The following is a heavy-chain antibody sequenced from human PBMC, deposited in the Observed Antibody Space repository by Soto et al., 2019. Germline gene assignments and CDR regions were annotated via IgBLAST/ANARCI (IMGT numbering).Heavy chain of an antibody. V-gene: IGHV4-38-2*01. CDR2: IYHSGST. D-gene: IGHD2-2*01. CDR1: GYSISSGYY. J-gene: IGHJ5*02. Sequence: SETLSLTCAVSGYSISSGYYWGWIRQPPGKGLEWIGSIYHSGSTYYNPSLKSRVTISVDTSKNRFSLKLSSVTAADTAVYYCARQGWDIVVVPASITFDPWGQGTLVTVSS. CDR3: ARQGWDIVVVPASITFDP.